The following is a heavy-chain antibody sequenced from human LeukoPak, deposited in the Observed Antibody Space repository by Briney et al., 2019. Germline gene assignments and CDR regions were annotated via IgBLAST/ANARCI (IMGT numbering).Heavy chain of an antibody. Sequence: GESLKISCKGSGYSFTNYWIGWVRQMPGKGLEWMGIIYPGDSDTRYSPSFQGQVTISVDKSISTAYLQWSSLRASDTAMHYCARLNLVVAIDYWGQGTLVTVSS. J-gene: IGHJ4*02. CDR2: IYPGDSDT. CDR3: ARLNLVVAIDY. CDR1: GYSFTNYW. D-gene: IGHD3-22*01. V-gene: IGHV5-51*01.